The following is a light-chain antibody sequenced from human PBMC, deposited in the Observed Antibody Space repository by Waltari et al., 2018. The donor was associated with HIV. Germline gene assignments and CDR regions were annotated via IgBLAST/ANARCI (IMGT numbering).Light chain of an antibody. J-gene: IGKJ5*01. CDR3: QQRTNWPPGST. CDR2: DAS. Sequence: ETVLTQSPATLSLSPGERAALSCRASQKIGSYLAWYQQKPGQAPRLLIYDASNRATGIAARVSGSGCGTDFTLTISSLEPEDFAVYDCQQRTNWPPGSTFGQGTRLEIK. V-gene: IGKV3-11*01. CDR1: QKIGSY.